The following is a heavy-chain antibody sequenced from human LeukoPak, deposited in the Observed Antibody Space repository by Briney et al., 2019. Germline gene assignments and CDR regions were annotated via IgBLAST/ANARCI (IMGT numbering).Heavy chain of an antibody. CDR3: ARDLEGRAAAGTGY. CDR2: ISSSSSYI. J-gene: IGHJ4*02. D-gene: IGHD6-13*01. V-gene: IGHV3-21*01. Sequence: GGSLRLSCAASGFTFSSYSMNWVRQAPGKGLEWVSSISSSSSYIYYADSVKGRFTISRDNAKNSLYLQMNSLRAEDTAVYYCARDLEGRAAAGTGYWGQGTLVTVSS. CDR1: GFTFSSYS.